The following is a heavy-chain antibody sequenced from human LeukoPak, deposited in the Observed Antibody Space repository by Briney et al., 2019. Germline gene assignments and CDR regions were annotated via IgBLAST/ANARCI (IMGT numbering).Heavy chain of an antibody. J-gene: IGHJ3*02. CDR1: GFTFSTYS. CDR3: ARDRGYCSGGSCYSNAFDI. CDR2: ISSSTTYI. D-gene: IGHD2-15*01. V-gene: IGHV3-21*01. Sequence: SGGSLRLSCAASGFTFSTYSMNWVRQAPGKGLEWVSYISSSTTYIYYADSVKGRFTISRDNAKNSLYLQMNSLRAEDTPVYYCARDRGYCSGGSCYSNAFDIWGQGTMVTVSS.